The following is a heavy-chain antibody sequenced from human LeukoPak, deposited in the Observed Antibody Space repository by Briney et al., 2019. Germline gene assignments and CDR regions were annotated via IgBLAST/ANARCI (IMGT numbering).Heavy chain of an antibody. CDR3: ARDAYSSGRNRGYFDY. V-gene: IGHV4-59*01. J-gene: IGHJ4*02. Sequence: SETLSLTCTVSGGSISGYYWSWIRQAPGKGLEWIGYIHYTGTTNYNPSLRSRVTISVDMSKNQFSPKLSSVTAADTAVYYCARDAYSSGRNRGYFDYWGQGTLVTVSS. CDR2: IHYTGTT. CDR1: GGSISGYY. D-gene: IGHD3-22*01.